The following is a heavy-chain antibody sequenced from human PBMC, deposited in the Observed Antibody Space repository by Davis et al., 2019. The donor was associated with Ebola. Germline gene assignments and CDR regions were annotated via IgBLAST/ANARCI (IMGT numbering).Heavy chain of an antibody. J-gene: IGHJ4*02. D-gene: IGHD6-6*01. CDR3: ARATSGSSTSFDY. CDR2: ISGSSSTL. CDR1: GFTFSSYN. V-gene: IGHV3-48*02. Sequence: PGGSLRLSCAASGFTFSSYNMNWVRQAPGKGLEWVSYISGSSSTLYYADSVKGRFTISRDNAKNSLYLQMNSLKDEDTAVYYCARATSGSSTSFDYWGQGTLVTVSS.